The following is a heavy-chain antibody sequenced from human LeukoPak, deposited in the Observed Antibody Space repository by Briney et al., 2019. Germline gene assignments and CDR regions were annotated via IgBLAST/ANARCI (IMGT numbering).Heavy chain of an antibody. D-gene: IGHD2-2*01. CDR1: GFTFSSYA. Sequence: GGSLRLSCAASGFTFSSYAMSWVRQAPGKGLEWVSLISGSDGSTYYADSVKGRFTISRDNSKNTLYLQMNTLRAEDTAIYYCAKYQIDTRGRGFDYWGQGTLVTVSS. CDR2: ISGSDGST. J-gene: IGHJ4*02. V-gene: IGHV3-23*01. CDR3: AKYQIDTRGRGFDY.